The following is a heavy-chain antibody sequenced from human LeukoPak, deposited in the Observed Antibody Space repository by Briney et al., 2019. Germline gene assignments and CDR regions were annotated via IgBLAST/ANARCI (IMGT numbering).Heavy chain of an antibody. V-gene: IGHV4-39*07. J-gene: IGHJ4*02. CDR3: ASHIMIRGMGY. CDR2: IYYSGST. D-gene: IGHD3-16*01. Sequence: ASETLSLTCTVSGGSISSSSYYWGWIRQPPGKGLEWIGSIYYSGSTYYNPSLKSRVTISVDTSKNQFSLKLSSVTAADTAVYYCASHIMIRGMGYWGQGTLVTVSS. CDR1: GGSISSSSYY.